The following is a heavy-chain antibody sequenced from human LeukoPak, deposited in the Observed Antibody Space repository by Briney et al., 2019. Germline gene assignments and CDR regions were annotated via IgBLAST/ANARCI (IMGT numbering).Heavy chain of an antibody. Sequence: PGGSLRLSCEASGFTFRDHCMKWVRQAPGKGLEWVSYICATISYADSVRGRFTISRDNAKNSLYLEMNSLRDEDTAVYYCVRDFDYNFDYWGQGALVTVSS. J-gene: IGHJ4*02. CDR2: ICATI. CDR1: GFTFRDHC. V-gene: IGHV3-69-1*02. CDR3: VRDFDYNFDY. D-gene: IGHD4-11*01.